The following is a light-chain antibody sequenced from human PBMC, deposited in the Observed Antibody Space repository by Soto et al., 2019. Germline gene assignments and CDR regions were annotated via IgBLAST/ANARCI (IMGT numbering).Light chain of an antibody. CDR2: EGG. V-gene: IGLV2-23*01. Sequence: QPASVSGSPGQSITISCTGTSSDVGNYNLVSWYQQYPGKAPKLMIYEGGKRPSGVSNRFSGSKSGNTASLTISGLQAEDEADYYCCSFALRSTLIFGGGTKLTVL. CDR3: CSFALRSTLI. CDR1: SSDVGNYNL. J-gene: IGLJ2*01.